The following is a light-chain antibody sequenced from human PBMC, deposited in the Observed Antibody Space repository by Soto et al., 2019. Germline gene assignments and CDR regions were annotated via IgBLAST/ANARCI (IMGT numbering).Light chain of an antibody. V-gene: IGKV4-1*01. CDR2: WAS. Sequence: DIVMTQSPDSLAVSLGERATINCKSSQSVLYSSNNKNYLAWYQQKPGQPPKLLIYWASTRESGVPDRFSGSGSGTDLTRAISSLQAEDVAVFYCQQYYSTPPWTFGQGTKVEIK. CDR3: QQYYSTPPWT. CDR1: QSVLYSSNNKNY. J-gene: IGKJ1*01.